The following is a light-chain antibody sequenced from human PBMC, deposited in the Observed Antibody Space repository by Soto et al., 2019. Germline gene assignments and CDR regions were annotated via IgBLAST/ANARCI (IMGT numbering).Light chain of an antibody. CDR2: DVS. V-gene: IGLV2-14*01. CDR3: SSYTGRSTLYV. Sequence: QSALTQPASVSGSPGQSITISCTGTSSDVGGYNYVSWYQQHPGKATKLMIYDVSNRPSGVSNRFSGSKSGNTASLTISGLQAEDEADYYCSSYTGRSTLYVFGTGTKVTVL. CDR1: SSDVGGYNY. J-gene: IGLJ1*01.